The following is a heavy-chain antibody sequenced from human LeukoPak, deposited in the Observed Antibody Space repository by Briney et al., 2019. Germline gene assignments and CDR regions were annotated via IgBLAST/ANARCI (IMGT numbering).Heavy chain of an antibody. CDR2: CRNKAKSYTT. CDR3: TRVAYYDSRGDALDAFDF. J-gene: IGHJ3*01. Sequence: GGALRLSRAASGFIFSDYYIDWGRQAPGKGLEWGGRCRNKAKSYTTEYATSVKGRFSILRDESKKSVNLQMNSLEIEDTAVYYCTRVAYYDSRGDALDAFDFWGQGTMVSVSS. V-gene: IGHV3-72*01. D-gene: IGHD3-22*01. CDR1: GFIFSDYY.